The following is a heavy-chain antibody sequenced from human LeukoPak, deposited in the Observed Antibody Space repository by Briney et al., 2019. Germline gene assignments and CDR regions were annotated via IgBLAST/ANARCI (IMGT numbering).Heavy chain of an antibody. CDR3: ARHATSSTSGPPYDY. D-gene: IGHD5-24*01. J-gene: IGHJ4*02. V-gene: IGHV4-39*01. Sequence: SETLSLTCTVSGGSINSSDYYWGWIRQPPGKGVEWIGSIYHSGSMYASLKSRVTISVDTSKTQFSLKMSSVTAADTAVYYCARHATSSTSGPPYDYWGQGTLVTVSS. CDR2: IYHSGSM. CDR1: GGSINSSDYY.